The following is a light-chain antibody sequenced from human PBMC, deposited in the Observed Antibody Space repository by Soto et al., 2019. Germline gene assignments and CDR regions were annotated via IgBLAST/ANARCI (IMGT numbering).Light chain of an antibody. CDR3: QQRSYWPPT. CDR1: QNVGNY. V-gene: IGKV3-11*01. Sequence: ENVLTQSPATLSLSPGERVTLSCRASQNVGNYLAWYQQKPGQAPRLLIYDASNRATGIPARFTVSGSGTDFTLTISGRESEDSGVYYCQQRSYWPPTFGQGTKLEIK. CDR2: DAS. J-gene: IGKJ2*01.